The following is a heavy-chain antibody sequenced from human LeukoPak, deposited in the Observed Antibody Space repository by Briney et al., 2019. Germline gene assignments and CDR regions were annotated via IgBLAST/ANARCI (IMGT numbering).Heavy chain of an antibody. CDR1: GFSFSSYP. D-gene: IGHD2-15*01. CDR2: ISGDGTAT. J-gene: IGHJ4*01. Sequence: GGSLRLSCAASGFSFSSYPIRWVRQAPGKGLVWISTISGDGTATYYEDSVKGRFTISRDNSKNTLYLQMYSLRADDTAPYFWAKEHRPCPIVNFNSQIDYWGHGTLVTVPS. V-gene: IGHV3-23*01. CDR3: AKEHRPCPIVNFNSQIDY.